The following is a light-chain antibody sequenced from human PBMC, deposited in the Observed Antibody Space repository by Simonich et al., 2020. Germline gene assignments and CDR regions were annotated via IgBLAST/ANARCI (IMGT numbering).Light chain of an antibody. Sequence: QSALTQPASVSGSPGQSITISCTGTSSDVGGYNYVSWYQQHPGQAPKLMSYDVSKWPSVVSNRFSGSKSGNTASLTISGLQAEDEADYYCSSYTSSSTWVFGGGTKLTVL. CDR2: DVS. V-gene: IGLV2-14*01. CDR1: SSDVGGYNY. J-gene: IGLJ3*02. CDR3: SSYTSSSTWV.